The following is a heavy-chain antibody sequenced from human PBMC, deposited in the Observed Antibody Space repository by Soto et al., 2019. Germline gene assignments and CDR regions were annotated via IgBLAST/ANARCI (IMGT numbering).Heavy chain of an antibody. CDR2: IYPGDSDT. CDR3: ARPLVAPVAGPYYYGMDV. D-gene: IGHD6-19*01. CDR1: GYTFTDYW. Sequence: GESLKISCKGSGYTFTDYWIGWVRQLPGKGLEWMGIIYPGDSDTRYSPSFQGHVTITVDKSTNTAYLQWNTLRASDTAMYYCARPLVAPVAGPYYYGMDVWGQGTTVTVSS. V-gene: IGHV5-51*01. J-gene: IGHJ6*02.